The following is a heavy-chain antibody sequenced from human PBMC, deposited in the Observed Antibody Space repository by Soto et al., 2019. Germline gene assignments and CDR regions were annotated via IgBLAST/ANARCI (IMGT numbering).Heavy chain of an antibody. D-gene: IGHD6-19*01. CDR3: AKVMTEYSGVAIDH. CDR2: VSYDEVNK. V-gene: IGHV3-30*19. J-gene: IGHJ4*02. Sequence: PGGSLRLSCAASGFTFSTYGIHWVRQAPGKGLEWLAVVSYDEVNKFYADSVRGRFTISRDNSKDTVYLQINSLRRDDTAMYFCAKVMTEYSGVAIDHWGQGTLVTVSS. CDR1: GFTFSTYG.